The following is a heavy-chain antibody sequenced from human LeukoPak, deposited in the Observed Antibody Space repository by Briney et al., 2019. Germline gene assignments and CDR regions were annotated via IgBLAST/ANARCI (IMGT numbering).Heavy chain of an antibody. CDR3: ATDRYCGGDCYAKEFDY. Sequence: ASVKVSCKVSGYTLTELSMHWVRQAPGKGLEWMGGFDPEDGETIYAQKFQGRVTMTEDTSTDTAYMELSSLRSEDTAVYYCATDRYCGGDCYAKEFDYWGRGTLVTVSS. D-gene: IGHD2-21*02. CDR2: FDPEDGET. V-gene: IGHV1-24*01. CDR1: GYTLTELS. J-gene: IGHJ4*02.